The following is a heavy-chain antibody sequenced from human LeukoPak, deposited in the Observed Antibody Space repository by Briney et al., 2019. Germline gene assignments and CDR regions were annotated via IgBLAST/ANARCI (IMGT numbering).Heavy chain of an antibody. Sequence: GGSLRLSCAASGFTFSSYAMSWVRPAPGKGLEWVSAISGSGGNTYYAHSLKGRFTISRDTYRHALYLQMNDQTDGDTAVYYFAKDLPPLYGDYGYYYYYYMDVWGKGTTVTVSS. CDR3: AKDLPPLYGDYGYYYYYYMDV. J-gene: IGHJ6*03. CDR2: ISGSGGNT. V-gene: IGHV3-23*01. CDR1: GFTFSSYA. D-gene: IGHD4-17*01.